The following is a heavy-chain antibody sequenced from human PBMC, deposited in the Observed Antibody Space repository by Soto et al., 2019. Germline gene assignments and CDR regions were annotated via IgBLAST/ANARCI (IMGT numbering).Heavy chain of an antibody. CDR1: GGSISSRSHY. D-gene: IGHD4-17*01. J-gene: IGHJ4*02. CDR2: IYYSGST. CDR3: ARLEGDYVEIFDY. V-gene: IGHV4-39*01. Sequence: PSETLSLTCAVSGGSISSRSHYWGWIRQPPGKGLEWIGSIYYSGSTYYNPSLKSRVTISVDTSKNQFSLKLSSVTAADTAVYYCARLEGDYVEIFDYWGQGTLVTVSS.